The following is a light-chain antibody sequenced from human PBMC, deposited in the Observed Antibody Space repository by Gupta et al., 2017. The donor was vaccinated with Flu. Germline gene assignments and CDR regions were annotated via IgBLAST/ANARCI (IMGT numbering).Light chain of an antibody. J-gene: IGLJ1*01. V-gene: IGLV1-44*01. CDR3: AAWDDSLNGFYV. Sequence: QSVLTQPPSASGTPGQRVTISCSGSSSNIGSNTVNWYQHLPGTAPKLLIYSNNQRPSGVPDRFSGSKSGTPASLAISGLQSEDEAEYYCAAWDDSLNGFYVFGTGTKVTVL. CDR2: SNN. CDR1: SSNIGSNT.